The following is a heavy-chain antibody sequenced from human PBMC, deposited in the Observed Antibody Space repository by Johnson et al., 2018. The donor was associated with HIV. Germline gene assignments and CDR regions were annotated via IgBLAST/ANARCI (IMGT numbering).Heavy chain of an antibody. J-gene: IGHJ3*02. D-gene: IGHD3-22*01. CDR1: GFTFSSYW. CDR3: ARDLHDSSGYYYEGDAFDI. CDR2: INRDGSST. V-gene: IGHV3-74*01. Sequence: VQLVESGGGLVQPGGSLRLSCAASGFTFSSYWMHWVRQAPGKGLVLVSRINRDGSSTSYADSVKGRFTISRDNAKNTLYLQMNSLRAEDTAVYYCARDLHDSSGYYYEGDAFDIWGQGTMVTVSS.